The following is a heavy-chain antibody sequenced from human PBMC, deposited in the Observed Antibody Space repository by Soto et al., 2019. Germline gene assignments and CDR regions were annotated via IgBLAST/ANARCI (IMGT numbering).Heavy chain of an antibody. CDR3: ARVPGP. V-gene: IGHV4-30-2*01. CDR1: GGSISSGGYS. J-gene: IGHJ5*02. Sequence: QRQLQESGSGLVKPSQTLSLTCAVSGGSISSGGYSWSWIRQPPGKGLEWIGYIYHSGSTYYNPSLMSRVTISVVRFKNQFSLKLSSVTAADTAVYYCARVPGPWGQGTLVTVSS. CDR2: IYHSGST. D-gene: IGHD3-10*01.